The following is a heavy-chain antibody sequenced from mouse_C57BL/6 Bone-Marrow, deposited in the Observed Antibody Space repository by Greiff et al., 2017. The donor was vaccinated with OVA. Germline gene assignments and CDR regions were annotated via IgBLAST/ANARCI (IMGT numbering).Heavy chain of an antibody. CDR3: ASSHYYGSSYWYFDV. CDR2: IYPGSGST. J-gene: IGHJ1*03. CDR1: GYTFTSYW. D-gene: IGHD1-1*01. V-gene: IGHV1-55*01. Sequence: QVQLQQPGAELVKPGASVKMSCKASGYTFTSYWITWVKQRPGQGLEWIGDIYPGSGSTNYNEKFKSKATLTVDTSSSTAYMLLSSLTSEDSAVYYCASSHYYGSSYWYFDVWGTGTTVTVSS.